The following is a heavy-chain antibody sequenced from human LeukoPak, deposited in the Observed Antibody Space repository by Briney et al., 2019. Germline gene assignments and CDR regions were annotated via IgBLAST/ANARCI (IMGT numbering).Heavy chain of an antibody. V-gene: IGHV3-7*03. D-gene: IGHD1/OR15-1a*01. J-gene: IGHJ4*02. CDR1: GFTFNNYW. Sequence: GGSLRLSCAASGFTFNNYWMSWVRQAPGKGLEWVANIKQDGSGLYYVESVKGRFTISRDNAKNSLYLRMASLRAEDTAVYYCARDPGRTGFDYWGQGTLVTVSS. CDR3: ARDPGRTGFDY. CDR2: IKQDGSGL.